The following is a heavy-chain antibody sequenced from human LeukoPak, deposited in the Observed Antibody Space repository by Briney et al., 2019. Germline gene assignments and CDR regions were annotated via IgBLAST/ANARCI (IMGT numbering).Heavy chain of an antibody. J-gene: IGHJ5*02. CDR3: ARQRAPITMIVVVTPFDP. V-gene: IGHV4-39*01. Sequence: PSETLSPTCTVSGGSISSSSYYWGWIRQPPGQGLEWIGSIYYSGSTYYNPSLKSRVTISVDTSKNQFSLKLSSVTAADTAVYYCARQRAPITMIVVVTPFDPWGQGTLVTVSS. CDR2: IYYSGST. D-gene: IGHD3-22*01. CDR1: GGSISSSSYY.